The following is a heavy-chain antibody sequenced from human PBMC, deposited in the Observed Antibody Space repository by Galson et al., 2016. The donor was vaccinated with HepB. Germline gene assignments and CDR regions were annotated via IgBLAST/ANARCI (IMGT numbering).Heavy chain of an antibody. V-gene: IGHV1-18*01. J-gene: IGHJ4*02. Sequence: SVKVSCKASGYTFTDYGISWVRQAPGQGLEWMGWISAYNGDTNYAQKLQGRVTMTIDTSTSTAYMEMRSLRSDDTAVYYCARESYSYGFRYWGQGTLVTVSS. D-gene: IGHD5-18*01. CDR2: ISAYNGDT. CDR1: GYTFTDYG. CDR3: ARESYSYGFRY.